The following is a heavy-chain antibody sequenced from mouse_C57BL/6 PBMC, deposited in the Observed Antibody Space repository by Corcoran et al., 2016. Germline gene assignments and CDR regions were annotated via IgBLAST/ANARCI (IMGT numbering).Heavy chain of an antibody. D-gene: IGHD1-1*01. CDR3: ARSHITTVVAFDY. CDR2: IYPGSGNT. CDR1: GYTFTDYY. J-gene: IGHJ2*01. Sequence: QVQLKQSGAELVRPGASVKLSCKASGYTFTDYYINWVKQRPGQGLEWIARIYPGSGNTYYNEKFKGKATLTAEKSSSTAYMQLSSLTSEDSAVHFCARSHITTVVAFDYWGQGTTLTVSS. V-gene: IGHV1-76*01.